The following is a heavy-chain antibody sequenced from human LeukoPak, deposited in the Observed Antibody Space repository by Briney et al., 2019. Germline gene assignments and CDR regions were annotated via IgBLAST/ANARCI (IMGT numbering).Heavy chain of an antibody. CDR3: ARIGLKSSGYYRLDY. D-gene: IGHD3-22*01. Sequence: GASVKVSCKTSGYTFTGYYLHWVRQAPGQGLEWMGWINPNSGDTTYTQKFQGRVTMTGDTSISTAYMELSRLMSDDTAVCYCARIGLKSSGYYRLDYWGQGTLVTVSS. V-gene: IGHV1-2*02. J-gene: IGHJ4*02. CDR2: INPNSGDT. CDR1: GYTFTGYY.